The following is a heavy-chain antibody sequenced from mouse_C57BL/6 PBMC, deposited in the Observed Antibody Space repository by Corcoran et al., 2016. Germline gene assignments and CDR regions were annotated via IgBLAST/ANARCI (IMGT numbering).Heavy chain of an antibody. CDR3: ARGNIYSYAMDY. CDR2: INPNNGGT. J-gene: IGHJ4*01. Sequence: EVQLQQSGPELVKPGASVKISCKASGYTFTDYYMNWVKQSHGKSLEWIGDINPNNGGTSYNQKFKGKTTLTVDKSSSTAYMELRSLTSEDSAVYYCARGNIYSYAMDYWGQGTSVTVSS. CDR1: GYTFTDYY. D-gene: IGHD1-3*01. V-gene: IGHV1-26*01.